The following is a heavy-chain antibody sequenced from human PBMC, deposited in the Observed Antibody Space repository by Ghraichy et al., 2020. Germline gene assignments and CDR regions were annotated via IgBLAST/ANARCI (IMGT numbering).Heavy chain of an antibody. Sequence: SETLSLTCTVSGGSISSYYWSWIRQPPGKGLEWIGYIYTSGSTNYNPSLKSRVTISVDTSKNQFSLKLSSVTAADTAVYYCARLVPSYIADYYYGMDVWGQGTTVTVSS. D-gene: IGHD2-21*01. CDR1: GGSISSYY. J-gene: IGHJ6*02. CDR2: IYTSGST. CDR3: ARLVPSYIADYYYGMDV. V-gene: IGHV4-4*09.